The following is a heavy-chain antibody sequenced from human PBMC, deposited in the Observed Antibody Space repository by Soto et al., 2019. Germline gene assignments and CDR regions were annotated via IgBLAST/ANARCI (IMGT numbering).Heavy chain of an antibody. V-gene: IGHV4-34*01. J-gene: IGHJ5*02. Sequence: QVQLQQWGAGLLKPSETLSLTCAVYGGSFSGYYWSWIRQPPGKGLEWIGEINHSGSTNYNPSLKSRVTISVDTSKNQFSLKLSSVTAADTAVYYCARIFPSRSPAVRGVIITSAYNWFDPWGQGTLVTVSS. CDR3: ARIFPSRSPAVRGVIITSAYNWFDP. CDR1: GGSFSGYY. CDR2: INHSGST. D-gene: IGHD3-10*01.